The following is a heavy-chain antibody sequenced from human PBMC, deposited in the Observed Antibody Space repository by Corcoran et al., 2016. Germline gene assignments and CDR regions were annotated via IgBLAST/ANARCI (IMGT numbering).Heavy chain of an antibody. V-gene: IGHV4-39*07. CDR3: VRTGSNPYDYGVDV. CDR1: GGSFTSNSFY. Sequence: QMQLQESGPGLVKPSETLSLTCTVSGGSFTSNSFYWGWIRQPPGKGLEWIGSIYYSGSTYYNPSLKSRVTFSVDTSKNQFSLRLSSVPAADTAGYYCVRTGSNPYDYGVDVWGQGTTVTVSS. J-gene: IGHJ6*02. D-gene: IGHD1-26*01. CDR2: IYYSGST.